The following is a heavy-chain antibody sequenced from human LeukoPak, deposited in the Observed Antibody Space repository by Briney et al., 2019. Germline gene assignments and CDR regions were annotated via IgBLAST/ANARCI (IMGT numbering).Heavy chain of an antibody. Sequence: SETLSLTCAVSGYSISSGYYWGRIRQPPGKGLEWIGTIYHSGSTYYNPSLKSRVTISLDTSKNQFSLKLTSVTAADTAVYYCARGRQLNDYWGQGTLVTVPS. CDR1: GYSISSGYY. J-gene: IGHJ4*01. CDR3: ARGRQLNDY. V-gene: IGHV4-38-2*01. CDR2: IYHSGST. D-gene: IGHD2-2*01.